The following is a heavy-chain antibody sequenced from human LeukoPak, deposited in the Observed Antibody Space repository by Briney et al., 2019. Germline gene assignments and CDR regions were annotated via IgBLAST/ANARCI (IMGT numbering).Heavy chain of an antibody. CDR3: AKDQAMVRGVIMGY. V-gene: IGHV3-53*01. D-gene: IGHD3-10*01. J-gene: IGHJ4*02. Sequence: GGSLRLSCAASGFTVSTNYMSWVRQAPGKGLEWVSVIYTAGSTYYADSVKGRFTISRDNSKNTLYLQMNSLRAEDTAVYYCAKDQAMVRGVIMGYWGQGTLVTVSS. CDR2: IYTAGST. CDR1: GFTVSTNY.